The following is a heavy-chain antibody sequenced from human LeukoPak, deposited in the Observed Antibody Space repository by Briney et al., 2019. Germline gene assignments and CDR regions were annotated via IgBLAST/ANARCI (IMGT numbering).Heavy chain of an antibody. V-gene: IGHV4-38-2*02. D-gene: IGHD6-19*01. J-gene: IGHJ4*02. CDR2: IYHSGST. Sequence: SETLSLTCTVSGYSISSGYYWGWVRQPPGKGLEWIGSIYHSGSTYYNPSLKSRVTISVDTSKNQFSLKLSSVTAADTAVYYCVYSSGWFFDYWGQGTLVTVSS. CDR3: VYSSGWFFDY. CDR1: GYSISSGYY.